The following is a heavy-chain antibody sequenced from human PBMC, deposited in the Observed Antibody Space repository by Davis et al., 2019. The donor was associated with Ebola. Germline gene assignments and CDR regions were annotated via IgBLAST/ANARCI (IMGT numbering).Heavy chain of an antibody. D-gene: IGHD1-14*01. Sequence: GGSLRLSCAASGFTFSDYYMSWIRQAPGKGLEWVSYISSSSSYTNYAASVKGRFTISRDDSKNSLHLQMNSLKTEDTAVYYCARVGARYIDPWGQGTLVTVSS. CDR2: ISSSSSYT. V-gene: IGHV3-11*05. CDR3: ARVGARYIDP. CDR1: GFTFSDYY. J-gene: IGHJ5*02.